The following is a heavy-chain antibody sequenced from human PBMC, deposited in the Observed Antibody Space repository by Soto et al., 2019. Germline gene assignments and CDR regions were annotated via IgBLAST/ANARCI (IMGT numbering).Heavy chain of an antibody. CDR1: GFSLGDYA. Sequence: EVQLVESGGDLVQPGRSLRLSCAASGFSLGDYAMHWVRQAPGKGLEWVSGISWKSGSIGYADSVKGRFTISRDNAKNSLYLQMNSLRAEDTALYYCAKSTGGTANGLDVWGQGTTVTVSS. J-gene: IGHJ6*02. D-gene: IGHD2-8*02. CDR2: ISWKSGSI. V-gene: IGHV3-9*01. CDR3: AKSTGGTANGLDV.